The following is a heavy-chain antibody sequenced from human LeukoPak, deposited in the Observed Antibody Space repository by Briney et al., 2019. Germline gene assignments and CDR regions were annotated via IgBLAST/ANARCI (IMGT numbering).Heavy chain of an antibody. CDR2: INPSGGST. J-gene: IGHJ4*02. CDR1: GYTFTSYY. D-gene: IGHD2-2*01. CDR3: ARDSGAWKDIVVVPAAIGSDY. V-gene: IGHV1-46*01. Sequence: ASVKVSCKASGYTFTSYYMHWVRQAPGQGLEWMGIINPSGGSTSYAQKFQGRVTMTRDMSTSTVYMELSSLRSEDTAVYYCARDSGAWKDIVVVPAAIGSDYWGQGTLVTVSS.